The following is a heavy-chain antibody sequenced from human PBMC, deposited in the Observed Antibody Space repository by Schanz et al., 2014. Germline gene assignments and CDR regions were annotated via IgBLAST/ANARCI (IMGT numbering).Heavy chain of an antibody. V-gene: IGHV3-23*04. D-gene: IGHD2-21*01. CDR3: AKGQGAVINNWYFDL. CDR1: GFTFNNYD. CDR2: ISGGGGSA. Sequence: EVQLVESGGGLVQPGGSLRLSCAASGFTFNNYDMNWVRLVPGKGLECVSGISGGGGSAYYADSVKGRFTISRDNSINTLSLQMNSLSADDTAVYYCAKGQGAVINNWYFDLWGRGTLVTVSS. J-gene: IGHJ2*01.